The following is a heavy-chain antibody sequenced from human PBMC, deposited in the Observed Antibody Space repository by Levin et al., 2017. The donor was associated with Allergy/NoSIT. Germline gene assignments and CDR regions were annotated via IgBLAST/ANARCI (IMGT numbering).Heavy chain of an antibody. CDR3: ARDGVGVFPGATRGAFAI. V-gene: IGHV4-61*02. D-gene: IGHD3-3*01. CDR1: GGSVNSAGFC. Sequence: SQTLSLTCTVSGGSVNSAGFCWSWIRQPAGKGLEYIGRICSSGSTNYSPSVKSRLTVSFDRPKNQFSLKMTSVTAEDTALYYCARDGVGVFPGATRGAFAIWGLGTLVTVSS. J-gene: IGHJ3*02. CDR2: ICSSGST.